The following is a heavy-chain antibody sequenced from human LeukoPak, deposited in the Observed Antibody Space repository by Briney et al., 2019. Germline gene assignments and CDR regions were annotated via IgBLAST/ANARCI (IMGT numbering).Heavy chain of an antibody. CDR2: ISSSGSII. J-gene: IGHJ4*02. CDR1: GFTFSRYE. Sequence: GGSLRLSCAASGFTFSRYELNWVRQAPGKGLEWASYISSSGSIIYYADSVKGRFTISRDNAKNSLYLQMNSLRAEDTAVYYCARDLGMTDGDYVSYFDYWAREPWSPSPQ. V-gene: IGHV3-48*03. CDR3: ARDLGMTDGDYVSYFDY. D-gene: IGHD4-17*01.